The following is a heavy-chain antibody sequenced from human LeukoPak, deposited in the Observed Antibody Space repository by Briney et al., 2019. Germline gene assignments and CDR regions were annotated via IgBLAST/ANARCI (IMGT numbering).Heavy chain of an antibody. Sequence: SETLSLTCAVSGGSISSGGYSWSWIRQPPGKGLEWIGYIYHSGSTYYNPSLKSRVTISVDTSKNQFSLKLSSVTAADTAVYYCARLTEGYCSGGSCYSSDGYYYYGMDVWGQGTTVTVSS. D-gene: IGHD2-15*01. CDR2: IYHSGST. J-gene: IGHJ6*02. V-gene: IGHV4-30-2*01. CDR1: GGSISSGGYS. CDR3: ARLTEGYCSGGSCYSSDGYYYYGMDV.